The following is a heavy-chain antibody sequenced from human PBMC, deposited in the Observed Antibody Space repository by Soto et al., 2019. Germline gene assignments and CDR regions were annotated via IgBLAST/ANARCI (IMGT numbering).Heavy chain of an antibody. CDR2: IYYSGNT. J-gene: IGHJ5*01. CDR3: VRLIGNSWLDS. Sequence: SETLSLTCTVSGGSISNYYWTWIRQPPGKGLEWIGYIYYSGNTNYNPSLKSRVNISLDTSKNQFSLHLSSVTPDDTAVYYCVRLIGNSWLDSWGQGTPVTVSS. CDR1: GGSISNYY. V-gene: IGHV4-59*08.